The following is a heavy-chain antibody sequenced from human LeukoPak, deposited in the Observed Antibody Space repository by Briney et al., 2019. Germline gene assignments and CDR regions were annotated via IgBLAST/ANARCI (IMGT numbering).Heavy chain of an antibody. CDR3: ARGGCSGGSCQVDY. D-gene: IGHD2-15*01. J-gene: IGHJ4*02. V-gene: IGHV1-2*02. Sequence: ASMKVSCKASGYTFTGYYMHWVRQAPGQGLEWMGWINPNSGGTNYAQKFQGRVTMTRDTSISTAYMELSRLRSDDTAVYYCARGGCSGGSCQVDYWGQGTLVTVSS. CDR1: GYTFTGYY. CDR2: INPNSGGT.